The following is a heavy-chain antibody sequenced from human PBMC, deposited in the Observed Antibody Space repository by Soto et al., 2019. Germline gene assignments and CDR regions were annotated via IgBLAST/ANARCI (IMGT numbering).Heavy chain of an antibody. D-gene: IGHD2-8*02. J-gene: IGHJ4*02. CDR1: GGSFSGYY. CDR2: INHSGST. CDR3: GRDKLTGLFDY. V-gene: IGHV4-34*01. Sequence: SETLSLTCAVYGGSFSGYYWTWIRQPPGTGLEWIGEINHSGSTNYNPSLKSRVTISVDTSKNQFSLKLTSVTAADTAVYYCGRDKLTGLFDYWGQGTLVTVSS.